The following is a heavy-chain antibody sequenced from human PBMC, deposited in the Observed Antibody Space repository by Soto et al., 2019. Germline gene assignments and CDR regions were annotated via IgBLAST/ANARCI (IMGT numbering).Heavy chain of an antibody. V-gene: IGHV3-33*01. CDR2: IWYDGSNK. J-gene: IGHJ4*02. CDR1: GFTFSSYG. CDR3: ARDGYQLLFGPNFDY. Sequence: PGGSLRLSCAASGFTFSSYGMHWVRQAPGKGLEWVAVIWYDGSNKYYADSVKGRFTISRDNSKNTLYLQMNSLRAEDTAVYYCARDGYQLLFGPNFDYWGQGTLVTVSS. D-gene: IGHD2-2*01.